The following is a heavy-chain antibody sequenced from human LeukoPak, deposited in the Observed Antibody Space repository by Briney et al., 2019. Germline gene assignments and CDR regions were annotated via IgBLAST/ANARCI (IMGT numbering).Heavy chain of an antibody. Sequence: GGSLRLSCAASGFTLSSYAMSWARQAPGKGLEWVSALYGSGETTYYADSVKGRLTVSRDNSKNTLYLQMDGLRAEDTAVYYCAKMAGMTRQVYYMDVWGKGATVTVSS. CDR2: LYGSGETT. CDR1: GFTLSSYA. D-gene: IGHD1-1*01. J-gene: IGHJ6*03. CDR3: AKMAGMTRQVYYMDV. V-gene: IGHV3-23*01.